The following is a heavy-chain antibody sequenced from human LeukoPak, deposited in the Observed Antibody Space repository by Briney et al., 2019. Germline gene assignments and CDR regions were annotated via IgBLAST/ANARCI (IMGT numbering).Heavy chain of an antibody. CDR2: IWYDGSNK. V-gene: IGHV3-33*01. CDR3: ARDPEPYSNYEGIFDY. J-gene: IGHJ4*02. D-gene: IGHD4-11*01. CDR1: GFTFSSYG. Sequence: GGSLRLSCAASGFTFSSYGMHWVRQAPGKGLEWVAVIWYDGSNKYYADSVKGRFTISRDNSKNTLYLQMNSLRAEDTAVHYCARDPEPYSNYEGIFDYWGQGTLVTVSS.